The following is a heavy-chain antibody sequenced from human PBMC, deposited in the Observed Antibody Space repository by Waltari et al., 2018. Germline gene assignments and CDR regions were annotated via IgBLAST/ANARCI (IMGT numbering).Heavy chain of an antibody. CDR3: ASLGDYYDSSGPKGWFDP. D-gene: IGHD3-22*01. V-gene: IGHV3-7*01. J-gene: IGHJ5*02. Sequence: EVQLVESGGGLVKPGGSLRLSCAASGFTFSSYWMSWVRQAPGKGLEWVANIKQDGREKYYVDSVKGRFTISRDNAKNSLYLQMNSLRAEDTAVYYCASLGDYYDSSGPKGWFDPWGQGTLVTVSS. CDR1: GFTFSSYW. CDR2: IKQDGREK.